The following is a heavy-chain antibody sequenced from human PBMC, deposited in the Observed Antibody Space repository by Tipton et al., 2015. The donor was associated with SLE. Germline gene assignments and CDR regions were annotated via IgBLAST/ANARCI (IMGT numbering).Heavy chain of an antibody. D-gene: IGHD4/OR15-4a*01. CDR3: AKDIRFSMVQGAIDY. Sequence: RSLRLSCVASGFTFDDYAMHWVRLAPGKGLEWVANINQNGSETKYVDSVKGRFTISRDNAKNSLYLQMDSLRAEDTAFYYCAKDIRFSMVQGAIDYWGQGALVTVSS. V-gene: IGHV3-9*01. CDR2: INQNGSET. J-gene: IGHJ4*02. CDR1: GFTFDDYA.